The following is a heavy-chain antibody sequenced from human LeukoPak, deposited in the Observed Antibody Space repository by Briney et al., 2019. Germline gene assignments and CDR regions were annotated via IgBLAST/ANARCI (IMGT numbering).Heavy chain of an antibody. CDR3: ARHSRDRYYSSSWYLDY. Sequence: KTSETLSLTCTVSGGSINTYYWSWIRQPPGKGLEWIGYIYYSGSTNYNPSLKSRVTISVDTSKNQFSLKLSSVTAADTAVYYCARHSRDRYYSSSWYLDYWGQGTLVTVSS. D-gene: IGHD6-13*01. J-gene: IGHJ4*02. V-gene: IGHV4-59*08. CDR2: IYYSGST. CDR1: GGSINTYY.